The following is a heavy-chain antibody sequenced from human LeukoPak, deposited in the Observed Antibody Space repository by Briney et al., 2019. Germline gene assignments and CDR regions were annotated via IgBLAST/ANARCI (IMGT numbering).Heavy chain of an antibody. J-gene: IGHJ5*02. V-gene: IGHV3-23*01. D-gene: IGHD5-18*01. CDR1: GFTFSSYA. CDR2: ISGSGGST. CDR3: ARGGSGYSYGHEWFDP. Sequence: GGSLRLSCAASGFTFSSYAMSWVRQAPGKGLEWVSAISGSGGSTYYADSVKGRFTISRDNSKNTLYLQMNSLRAEDTAVYYCARGGSGYSYGHEWFDPWGQGTLVTVSS.